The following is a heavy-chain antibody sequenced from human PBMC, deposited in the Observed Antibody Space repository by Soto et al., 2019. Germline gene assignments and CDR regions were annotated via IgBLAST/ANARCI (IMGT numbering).Heavy chain of an antibody. CDR1: GGSFTDHY. V-gene: IGHV4-34*01. CDR2: ISHSGAT. CDR3: ARGNHYYGMDV. Sequence: SETLSLTCAVYGGSFTDHYWTWVRQPPGKGLEWIGEISHSGATNYNPSLKSRVTISEDTSKNQVSLKVTSVTAADTAVFYCARGNHYYGMDVWGQGTTVTVS. J-gene: IGHJ6*02.